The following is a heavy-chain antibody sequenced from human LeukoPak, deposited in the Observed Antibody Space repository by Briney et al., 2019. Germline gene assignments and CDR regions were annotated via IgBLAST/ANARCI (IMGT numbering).Heavy chain of an antibody. CDR1: GFTFSSCS. Sequence: PGGSLRLPCAASGFTFSSCSMNWVRQAPGKGLEWVSFISSSSSYIYYADSVKGRFTISRDNAKNSLYLQMNSLRAEDTAVYYCASGPIGPRIVDYWGQGTLVTVSS. CDR2: ISSSSSYI. V-gene: IGHV3-21*01. J-gene: IGHJ4*02. CDR3: ASGPIGPRIVDY. D-gene: IGHD3-10*01.